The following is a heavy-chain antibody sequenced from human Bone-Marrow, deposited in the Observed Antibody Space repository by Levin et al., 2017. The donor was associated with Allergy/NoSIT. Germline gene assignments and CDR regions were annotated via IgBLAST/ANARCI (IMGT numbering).Heavy chain of an antibody. CDR1: GFTFSSYD. D-gene: IGHD2-2*01. CDR3: ARGSCSSTSSYRGGFDY. J-gene: IGHJ4*02. CDR2: IGTAGDT. V-gene: IGHV3-13*01. Sequence: SCAASGFTFSSYDMHWVRQATGKGLEWVSAIGTAGDTYYPGSVKGRFTISRENAKNSLYLQMNSLRAGDTAVYYCARGSCSSTSSYRGGFDYWGQGTLVTVSS.